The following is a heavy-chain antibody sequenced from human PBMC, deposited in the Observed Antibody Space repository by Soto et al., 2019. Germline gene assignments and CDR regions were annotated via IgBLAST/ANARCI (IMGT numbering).Heavy chain of an antibody. CDR3: ERDRGPYDAFDI. J-gene: IGHJ3*02. V-gene: IGHV4-59*02. Sequence: SETLSLTCTVSGVSVKTNSWSWLRQPPGQRPEWIGCFTYNAPTDYNYSLKSRVTMAVDTSKNQLSLILESVTAADTATYYCERDRGPYDAFDIWGQGKLVTVSS. CDR2: FTYNAPT. CDR1: GVSVKTNS.